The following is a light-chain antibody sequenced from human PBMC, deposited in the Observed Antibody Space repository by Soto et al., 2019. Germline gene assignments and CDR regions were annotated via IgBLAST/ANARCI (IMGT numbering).Light chain of an antibody. CDR3: CSYTSYSPYV. CDR2: AVS. V-gene: IGLV2-14*01. J-gene: IGLJ1*01. Sequence: QSALTQPASVSGSPGQSITISCTGTSSDFGGYNFASWYQHRPGKAPKLMIYAVSNRPSGVSNRFSGSKSGNTASLTISGLQAEDEADYYCCSYTSYSPYVFGTGTKVNVL. CDR1: SSDFGGYNF.